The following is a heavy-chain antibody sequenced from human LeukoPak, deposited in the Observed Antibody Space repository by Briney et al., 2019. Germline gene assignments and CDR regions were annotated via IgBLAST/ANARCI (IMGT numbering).Heavy chain of an antibody. J-gene: IGHJ3*02. Sequence: SETLSLTCTVSGGSISSYYWSWIRQHPGKGLEWIGYIYYSGSTYYNPSLKSRVTISVDTSKNQFSLKLSSVTAADTAVYYCARDDSTVVTPGAFDIWGQGTMVTVSS. CDR2: IYYSGST. D-gene: IGHD4-23*01. CDR3: ARDDSTVVTPGAFDI. CDR1: GGSISSYY. V-gene: IGHV4-59*06.